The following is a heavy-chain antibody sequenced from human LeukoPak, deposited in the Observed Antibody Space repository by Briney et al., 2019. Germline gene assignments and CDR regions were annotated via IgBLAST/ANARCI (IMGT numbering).Heavy chain of an antibody. V-gene: IGHV3-49*03. Sequence: PGRSLRLSCTVSGFTFGDYAMSWFRQAPGKGLEWVGFIRSKAYGGTTEYAASVKGRFTISRDDSKSIAYLQMNSLKTEDTAVYYCTRPYYGSGSYYDYFDYWGQGTLVTVSS. CDR1: GFTFGDYA. CDR3: TRPYYGSGSYYDYFDY. CDR2: IRSKAYGGTT. J-gene: IGHJ4*02. D-gene: IGHD3-10*01.